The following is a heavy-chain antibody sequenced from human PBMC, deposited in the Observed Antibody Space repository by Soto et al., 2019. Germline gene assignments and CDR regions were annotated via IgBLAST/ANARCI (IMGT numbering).Heavy chain of an antibody. J-gene: IGHJ4*02. Sequence: PSETLSLTCAVSGGSISSGGYSWSWIRQPPGKGLEWIGYINHSGSTNYNPSLKSRVTISVDTSKNQFSLKLSSVTAADTAVYYCARREDYYDSSGYHYWGQGTLVTVSS. CDR2: INHSGST. CDR3: ARREDYYDSSGYHY. CDR1: GGSISSGGYS. D-gene: IGHD3-22*01. V-gene: IGHV4-30-2*01.